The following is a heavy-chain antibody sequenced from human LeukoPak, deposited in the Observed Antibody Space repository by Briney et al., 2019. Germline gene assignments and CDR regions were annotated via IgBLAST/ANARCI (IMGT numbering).Heavy chain of an antibody. V-gene: IGHV1-69*06. CDR1: GGTFSSYA. D-gene: IGHD2-8*02. CDR3: AKGVLGPTSYYYYYYMDV. CDR2: IIPIFGTA. J-gene: IGHJ6*03. Sequence: GASVKVSCKASGGTFSSYAISWVRQAPGQGLEWMGGIIPIFGTANYAQKFQGRVTITADKSTSTAYMELSSLRSGDTAVYYCAKGVLGPTSYYYYYYMDVWGKGTTVTVSS.